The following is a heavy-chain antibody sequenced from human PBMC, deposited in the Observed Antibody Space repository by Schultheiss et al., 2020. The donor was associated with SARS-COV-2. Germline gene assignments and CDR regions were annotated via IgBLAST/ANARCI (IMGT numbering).Heavy chain of an antibody. CDR2: IYYSGST. CDR3: ARSYYYDSSGYYGYYYYMDV. CDR1: GGSISSSSYY. V-gene: IGHV4-39*07. Sequence: SETLSLTCTVSGGSISSSSYYWGWIRQPPGKGLEWIGSIYYSGSTYYNPSLESRVTLSIDGSQNQFSLKLSSVTAADTAVYYCARSYYYDSSGYYGYYYYMDVWGKGTTVTVSS. D-gene: IGHD3-22*01. J-gene: IGHJ6*03.